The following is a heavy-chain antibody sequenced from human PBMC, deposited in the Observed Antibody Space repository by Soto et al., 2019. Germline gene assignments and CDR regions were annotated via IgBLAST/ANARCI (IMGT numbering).Heavy chain of an antibody. D-gene: IGHD2-15*01. J-gene: IGHJ5*02. CDR1: GGSISSYY. CDR3: ARKCRGVTCHWFVP. V-gene: IGHV4-59*01. Sequence: SETLSLTCTVSGGSISSYYWSWIRQPPGKGLEWIGYIYYSGSTDYDPSLKSRVTISVDTSKNQFSLKLSSVTAADTAVYYCARKCRGVTCHWFVPWGQGTLVTVSS. CDR2: IYYSGST.